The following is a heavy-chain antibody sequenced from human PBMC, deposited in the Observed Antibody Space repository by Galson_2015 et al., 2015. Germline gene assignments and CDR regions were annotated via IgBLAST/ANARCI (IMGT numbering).Heavy chain of an antibody. Sequence: SVKVSCKASGGTFSSYAISWVRQAPGQGLEWMGGIIPIFGTANYARKFQGRVTITADESTSTAYMELSSLRSEDTAVYYCARTPEPVVPAALGPVLHYYYYYMDVWGKGTTVTVSS. D-gene: IGHD2-2*01. CDR1: GGTFSSYA. J-gene: IGHJ6*03. CDR2: IIPIFGTA. CDR3: ARTPEPVVPAALGPVLHYYYYYMDV. V-gene: IGHV1-69*13.